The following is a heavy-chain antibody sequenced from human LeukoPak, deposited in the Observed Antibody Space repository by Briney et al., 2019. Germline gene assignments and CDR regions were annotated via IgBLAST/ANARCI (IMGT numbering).Heavy chain of an antibody. CDR1: AGTFSSYT. Sequence: SVKVSCKASAGTFSSYTISWVRQPPGQGLEWMGRIIPILGIANYAQKFQGRVTITADKSTSTAYMELSSLRAEDTAVYYCARDSSSWYNWFDPWGQGTLVTVSS. J-gene: IGHJ5*02. D-gene: IGHD6-13*01. V-gene: IGHV1-69*04. CDR3: ARDSSSWYNWFDP. CDR2: IIPILGIA.